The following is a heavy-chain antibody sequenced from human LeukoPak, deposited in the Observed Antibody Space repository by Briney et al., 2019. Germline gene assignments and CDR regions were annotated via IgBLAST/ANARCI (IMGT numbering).Heavy chain of an antibody. J-gene: IGHJ3*02. Sequence: ASVKVSCKASGYTFTNYGLIWVRQAPGQGLEWMGWISTDNGNTNSVQKFQGRVTLTTDTSTTTAYMELRSLRSDDTAVYYCARGDDAFDIWGQGTMVTVSS. CDR1: GYTFTNYG. V-gene: IGHV1-18*01. CDR3: ARGDDAFDI. CDR2: ISTDNGNT.